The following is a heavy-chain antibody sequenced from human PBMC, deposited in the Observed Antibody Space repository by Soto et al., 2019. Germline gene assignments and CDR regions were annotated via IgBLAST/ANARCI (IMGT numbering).Heavy chain of an antibody. D-gene: IGHD3-10*01. J-gene: IGHJ4*02. Sequence: GASVKVSCKASGATFSSYAISWVRQAPGQGLEWMGGSIPIFGTANYAQKFQGRVTITADKSTSTAYMEVSSLRSEDTAVYYSARGWWRELYPAYFDYWGQGTLVTVSS. V-gene: IGHV1-69*06. CDR1: GATFSSYA. CDR2: SIPIFGTA. CDR3: ARGWWRELYPAYFDY.